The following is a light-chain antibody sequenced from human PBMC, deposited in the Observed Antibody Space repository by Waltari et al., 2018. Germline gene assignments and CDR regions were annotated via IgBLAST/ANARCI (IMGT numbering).Light chain of an antibody. Sequence: PPSTASQSISNHLAWYQPKPGQAPRLLIYDASSRAIGIPARFSGSGSGTDFTLTISSLEPEDFAVYYCQQRATWPQVTFGGGTKVEI. CDR2: DAS. J-gene: IGKJ4*01. CDR1: QSISNH. V-gene: IGKV3-11*01. CDR3: QQRATWPQVT.